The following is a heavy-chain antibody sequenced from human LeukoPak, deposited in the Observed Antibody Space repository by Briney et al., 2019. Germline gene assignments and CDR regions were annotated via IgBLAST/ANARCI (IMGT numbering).Heavy chain of an antibody. D-gene: IGHD2-2*01. J-gene: IGHJ6*03. CDR2: MNPNSGNT. Sequence: ASVKVSCKASGYTFTSYDINWVRQATGQGLEWMGWMNPNSGNTGYAQKFQGRVTMTRNTSISTAYMELSSLRSEDTAVYYCARGLEYQLLYYYYMDVWGKGTTVTVSS. CDR3: ARGLEYQLLYYYYMDV. CDR1: GYTFTSYD. V-gene: IGHV1-8*01.